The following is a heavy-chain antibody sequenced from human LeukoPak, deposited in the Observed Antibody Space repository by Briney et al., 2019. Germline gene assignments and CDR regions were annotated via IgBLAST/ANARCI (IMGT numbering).Heavy chain of an antibody. J-gene: IGHJ4*02. CDR2: IHPSGML. D-gene: IGHD2-2*03. CDR1: GASFNSDDQY. Sequence: SETLSLTCTVSGASFNSDDQYWNWIRQSPGKGLEWIGSIHPSGMLYNNPSLESRVTMSRDTSKNQFSLNLNSVTAADTAVYFCSRGLDRRNLGYWAQEILVTVSS. CDR3: SRGLDRRNLGY. V-gene: IGHV4-31*03.